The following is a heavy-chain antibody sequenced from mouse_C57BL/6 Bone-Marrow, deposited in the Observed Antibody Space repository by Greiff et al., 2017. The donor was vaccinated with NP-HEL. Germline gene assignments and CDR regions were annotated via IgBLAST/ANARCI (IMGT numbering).Heavy chain of an antibody. CDR2: IDPANGNT. Sequence: VHVKQSVAELVRPGASVKLSCTASGFNIKNTYMHWVKQRPEQGLEWIGRIDPANGNTKYAPKFQGKATITADTSSNTAYLQLSSLTSEDTAIYYCAREGITTVVATNFDVWGTGTTVTVSS. CDR3: AREGITTVVATNFDV. V-gene: IGHV14-3*01. J-gene: IGHJ1*03. D-gene: IGHD1-1*01. CDR1: GFNIKNTY.